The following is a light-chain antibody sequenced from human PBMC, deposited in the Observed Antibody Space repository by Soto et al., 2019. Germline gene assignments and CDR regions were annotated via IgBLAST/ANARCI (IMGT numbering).Light chain of an antibody. J-gene: IGKJ1*01. V-gene: IGKV3-20*01. CDR2: GAS. Sequence: EIVLTQSPGTLSLSPGERATLSCRASQSVSNSYIAWYQQKPGQAPRLLIYGASSRDTGIPDRFSGSGSGTDFTLTISGLEPEEFTVYCCQQYGSSPWTFGQGAKVEIK. CDR3: QQYGSSPWT. CDR1: QSVSNSY.